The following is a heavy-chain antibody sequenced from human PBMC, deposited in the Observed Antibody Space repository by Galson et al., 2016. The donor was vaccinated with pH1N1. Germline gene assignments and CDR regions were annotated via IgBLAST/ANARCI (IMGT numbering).Heavy chain of an antibody. CDR2: INPNSGGR. Sequence: QSGSEVKKPGASVKVSCKASGYTFTGYYMHWVRQAPGQGLEWMGWINPNSGGRNYAQKFQGRVTMTTDTSTTTAYMELRSLRSDDTAVYYCARDLGWWVAYMDVWGKGTTVTVSS. CDR1: GYTFTGYY. CDR3: ARDLGWWVAYMDV. D-gene: IGHD2-15*01. J-gene: IGHJ6*03. V-gene: IGHV1-2*02.